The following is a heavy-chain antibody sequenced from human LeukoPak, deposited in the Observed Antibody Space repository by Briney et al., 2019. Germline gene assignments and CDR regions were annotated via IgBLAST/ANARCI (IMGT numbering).Heavy chain of an antibody. Sequence: ASVKVSCKASGYTFTDYYIHWVRQAPGQGLEWMGWINPNTGGTNFAQKIQGRVTLIRDTSNKTAYMDLTKLRPDDTAFYYCTRGGSASYSPYQSDFDIGGQGTLVTVSS. CDR2: INPNTGGT. D-gene: IGHD2-15*01. CDR3: TRGGSASYSPYQSDFDI. CDR1: GYTFTDYY. J-gene: IGHJ3*02. V-gene: IGHV1-2*02.